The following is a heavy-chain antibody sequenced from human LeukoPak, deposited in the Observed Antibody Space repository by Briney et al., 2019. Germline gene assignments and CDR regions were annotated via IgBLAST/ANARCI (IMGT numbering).Heavy chain of an antibody. J-gene: IGHJ4*02. CDR1: GFAFTTYG. V-gene: IGHV3-33*01. D-gene: IGHD2-2*01. CDR2: IWHDGSKK. Sequence: GRSLRLSCAASGFAFTTYGIHWVRRAPGKGLEWVAIIWHDGSKKYYGDSVKGRFTISRDNSKNTLYVQMNSLRAEDTAVYYCARRYDYGDYWGQGTLVIVSS. CDR3: ARRYDYGDY.